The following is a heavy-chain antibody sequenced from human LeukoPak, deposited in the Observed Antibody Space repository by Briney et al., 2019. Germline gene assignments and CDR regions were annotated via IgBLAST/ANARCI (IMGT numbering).Heavy chain of an antibody. CDR2: INHSGST. CDR1: GGSFSGYY. CDR3: ATYYHDSSGL. V-gene: IGHV4-34*01. Sequence: SETLSLTCAVYGGSFSGYYWSWIRQPPGKGLEWIGEINHSGSTNYNPSLKSRVTISVDTSKNQFSLKVSSVTATDTAVYYCATYYHDSSGLWGQGTLVTVSS. J-gene: IGHJ4*02. D-gene: IGHD3-22*01.